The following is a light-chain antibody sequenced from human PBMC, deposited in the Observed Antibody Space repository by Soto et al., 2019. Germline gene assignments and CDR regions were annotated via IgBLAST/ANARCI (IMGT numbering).Light chain of an antibody. Sequence: QSVLTQPASVSGSPGQSITISCTGTSSDVGGYNYVSWYQQHPGKAPKLMIYDVSNRPSGVSNRFSGSKSGNTASLTISGLQAEYEADYYRISYTSSSTLLYVFGTGTKLTVL. CDR2: DVS. J-gene: IGLJ1*01. CDR1: SSDVGGYNY. CDR3: ISYTSSSTLLYV. V-gene: IGLV2-14*01.